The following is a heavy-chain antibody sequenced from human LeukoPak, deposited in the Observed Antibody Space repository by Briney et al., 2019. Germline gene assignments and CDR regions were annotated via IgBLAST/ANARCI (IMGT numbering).Heavy chain of an antibody. CDR2: IYYSGST. D-gene: IGHD2-15*01. V-gene: IGHV4-59*01. Sequence: SETLSLTCTVSGGSNSSYYWSWIRQPPGQGLEWIGYIYYSGSTNYNPSLKSRVTISVDTSKNQFSLKLSSVTAADTAVYYCASIYCSGGSCRFDYWGQGTLVTVSS. J-gene: IGHJ4*02. CDR1: GGSNSSYY. CDR3: ASIYCSGGSCRFDY.